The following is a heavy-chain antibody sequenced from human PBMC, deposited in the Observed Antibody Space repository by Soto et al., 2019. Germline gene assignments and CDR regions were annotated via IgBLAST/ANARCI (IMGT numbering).Heavy chain of an antibody. CDR1: CFTFTSFV. CDR2: ISAYNGNT. V-gene: IGHV1-18*01. Sequence: ASVEVSFKASCFTFTSFVISWVRQAPGQGLEWMGWISAYNGNTNYAQKLQGRVTMTTDTSTSTAYMELRSLRSDDTAVYYCARDRDYYNSSGYYSNPTWFDPCGQGTLVTVSS. D-gene: IGHD3-22*01. CDR3: ARDRDYYNSSGYYSNPTWFDP. J-gene: IGHJ5*02.